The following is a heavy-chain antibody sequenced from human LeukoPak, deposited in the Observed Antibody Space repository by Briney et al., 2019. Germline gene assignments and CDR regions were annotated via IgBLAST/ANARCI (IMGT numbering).Heavy chain of an antibody. Sequence: GGSLRLSCAASGFTFSSYAMSWVRQVPGKGLEWVSSISGSGGSTYYADSVKGRFTISRDNSKNTLYLQVNSLRAEDTALYYCAEWNSVYWYFDLWGRGTLVTVSS. CDR3: AEWNSVYWYFDL. D-gene: IGHD1-1*01. CDR1: GFTFSSYA. J-gene: IGHJ2*01. V-gene: IGHV3-23*01. CDR2: ISGSGGST.